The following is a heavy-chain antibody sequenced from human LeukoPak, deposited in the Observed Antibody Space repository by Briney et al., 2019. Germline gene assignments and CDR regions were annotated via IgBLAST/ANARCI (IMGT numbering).Heavy chain of an antibody. V-gene: IGHV4-4*09. J-gene: IGHJ4*02. CDR1: GGSISSYY. Sequence: SETLSLTCTVSGGSISSYYWSWIRQPPGKGLEWIGYIYTSGSTNYNPSLKSRVTISVDTSKNQFSLKLSSVTAADTAVYYCARVSGGNSHDYWGQGTLVTVSS. CDR2: IYTSGST. CDR3: ARVSGGNSHDY. D-gene: IGHD4-23*01.